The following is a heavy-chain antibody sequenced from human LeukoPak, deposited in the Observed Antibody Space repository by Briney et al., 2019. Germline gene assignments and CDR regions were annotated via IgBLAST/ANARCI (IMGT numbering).Heavy chain of an antibody. D-gene: IGHD2-15*01. J-gene: IGHJ4*02. CDR2: INGDGSNI. CDR1: GFTFSSYW. CDR3: AREGVVVVVAATYFDY. V-gene: IGHV3-74*01. Sequence: PGGSLRLSCVASGFTFSSYWMHWVRQDPRKGLVWVSRINGDGSNINYANSVRGRFTISRDNAKNTLYLQMNSLRAEDTAVYYCAREGVVVVVAATYFDYWGQGTLVTVSS.